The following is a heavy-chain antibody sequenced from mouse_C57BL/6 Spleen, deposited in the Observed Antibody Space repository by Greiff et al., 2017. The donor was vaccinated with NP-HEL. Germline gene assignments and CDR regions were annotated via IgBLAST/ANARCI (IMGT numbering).Heavy chain of an antibody. D-gene: IGHD2-12*01. V-gene: IGHV1-59*01. Sequence: VQLQQPGAELVRPGTSVKLSCKASGYTFTSYWMHWVKQRPGQGLEWIGVIDPSDSYTNYNQKFKGKATLTVDTSSSTAYMQLSSLTSEDSAVYYCARYERKGHFDYWGQGTTLTVSS. CDR3: ARYERKGHFDY. J-gene: IGHJ2*01. CDR2: IDPSDSYT. CDR1: GYTFTSYW.